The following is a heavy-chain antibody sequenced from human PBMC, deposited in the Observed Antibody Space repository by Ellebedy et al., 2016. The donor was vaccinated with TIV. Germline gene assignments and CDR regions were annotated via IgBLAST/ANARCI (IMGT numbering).Heavy chain of an antibody. J-gene: IGHJ5*02. D-gene: IGHD3-22*01. CDR1: GITFRNYA. Sequence: GGSLRLSXAASGITFRNYAMSWVRQAPGKGLEWVSAISGSGGSTYYADSVKGRFTVSRDNSKNTLYLQMNSLRAEDTAVYYCAKEPDSSGWFDPWGQGTLVTVSS. CDR3: AKEPDSSGWFDP. V-gene: IGHV3-23*01. CDR2: ISGSGGST.